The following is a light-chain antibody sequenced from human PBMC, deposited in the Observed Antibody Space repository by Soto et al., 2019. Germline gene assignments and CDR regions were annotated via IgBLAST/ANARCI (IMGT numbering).Light chain of an antibody. CDR1: QSVSSNY. Sequence: ESVLTQSPGTLSLSPGERATLSCRAGQSVSSNYLAWYQQKPGQAPRLLIYGASTRATGIPDRFSGSGSGTDFTLTISRLEPDDSAVYYCQQYGSSPTWTFGQGTKVEIK. J-gene: IGKJ1*01. CDR3: QQYGSSPTWT. V-gene: IGKV3-20*01. CDR2: GAS.